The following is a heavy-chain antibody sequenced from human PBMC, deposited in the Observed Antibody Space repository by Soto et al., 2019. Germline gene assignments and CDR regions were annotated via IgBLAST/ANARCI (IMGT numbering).Heavy chain of an antibody. J-gene: IGHJ4*02. CDR1: GFSLTTSGVG. V-gene: IGHV2-5*02. CDR3: AHRRWYSSGFDAFDY. Sequence: QITLKESGPTLVKPTQTLTLTCTFSGFSLTTSGVGVGWIRQPPGQALEWLALIYWDDDRHYRPSLRSRLTITNDTSKNQAVLTMTHMNPVYTATYYCAHRRWYSSGFDAFDYWGQGTLVTVSS. CDR2: IYWDDDR. D-gene: IGHD6-19*01.